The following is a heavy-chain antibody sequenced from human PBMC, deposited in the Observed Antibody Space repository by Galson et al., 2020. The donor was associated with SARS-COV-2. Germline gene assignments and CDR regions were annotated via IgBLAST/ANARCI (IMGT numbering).Heavy chain of an antibody. V-gene: IGHV1-24*01. Sequence: GESLKISCKVYGYTLTELSMHWVRQAPGKGLEWLGGFDPEDGETIYAQKFQGRVTMTEDTSTDTAYMELSSLRSEDTAVYYCATGPPYCSGGSCYWFDPWGQGTLVTVSS. D-gene: IGHD2-15*01. J-gene: IGHJ5*02. CDR2: FDPEDGET. CDR1: GYTLTELS. CDR3: ATGPPYCSGGSCYWFDP.